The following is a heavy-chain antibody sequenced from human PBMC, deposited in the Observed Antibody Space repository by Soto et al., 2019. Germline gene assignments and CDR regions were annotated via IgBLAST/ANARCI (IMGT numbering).Heavy chain of an antibody. J-gene: IGHJ5*02. CDR1: GFTFSSYA. CDR2: ISGSGGTT. V-gene: IGHV3-23*01. Sequence: EVQLLESGGGLVQPGGSLRLSCAASGFTFSSYAMSWVRQAPGKGLEWVSSISGSGGTTYYTDSVKGRFTISRDNSKNTLYLQMNSLRAEDPAEYYCARGYTNIDQWGQGTLVTVSS. D-gene: IGHD5-18*01. CDR3: ARGYTNIDQ.